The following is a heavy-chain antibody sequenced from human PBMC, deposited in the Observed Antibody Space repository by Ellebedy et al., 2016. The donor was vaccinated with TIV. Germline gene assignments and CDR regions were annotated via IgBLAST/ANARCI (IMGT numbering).Heavy chain of an antibody. D-gene: IGHD1-20*01. V-gene: IGHV4-59*12. CDR1: GGSISSYY. Sequence: MPSETLSLTCTVSGGSISSYYWSWIRQPPGKGLEWIGYIYYSGSTNYNPSLKSRVTISVDTSKNQFSLKLSSVTAADTAVYYCARGITGTAPGFDYWGQGTLVTVSS. CDR2: IYYSGST. J-gene: IGHJ4*02. CDR3: ARGITGTAPGFDY.